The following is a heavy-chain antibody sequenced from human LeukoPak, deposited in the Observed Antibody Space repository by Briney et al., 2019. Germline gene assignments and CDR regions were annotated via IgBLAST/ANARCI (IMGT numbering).Heavy chain of an antibody. V-gene: IGHV3-30*02. J-gene: IGHJ4*02. CDR1: GFTFSSYG. CDR3: ARDRPTTVVTPGDFGY. Sequence: GSLRLSCAASGFTFSSYGMHWVRQAPGKGLEWVAFIRYDGSNKYYADSVKGRFTISRDNSKNTLYLQMNSLRAEDTAVYYCARDRPTTVVTPGDFGYWGQGTLVTVSS. CDR2: IRYDGSNK. D-gene: IGHD4-23*01.